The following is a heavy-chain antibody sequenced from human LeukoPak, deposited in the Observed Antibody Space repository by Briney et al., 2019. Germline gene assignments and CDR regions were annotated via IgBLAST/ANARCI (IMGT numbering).Heavy chain of an antibody. D-gene: IGHD5-12*01. CDR1: GFTFSSYA. CDR3: ARIVNSGYDYDAFDM. Sequence: GGSLRLSCAASGFTFSSYAMSWVRQAPGKGLEWVAFIQSDGSNKYYADSVKSRFTISRDNSKNTLYLQMNSLRAEDTAVYYCARIVNSGYDYDAFDMWGQGTMVTVSS. CDR2: IQSDGSNK. V-gene: IGHV3-30*02. J-gene: IGHJ3*02.